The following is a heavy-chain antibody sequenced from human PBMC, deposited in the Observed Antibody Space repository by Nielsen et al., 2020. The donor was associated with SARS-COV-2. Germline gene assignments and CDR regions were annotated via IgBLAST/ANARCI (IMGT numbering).Heavy chain of an antibody. D-gene: IGHD3-3*01. CDR3: ARDLARFLEWELDY. V-gene: IGHV3-9*01. CDR2: ISWNSGSI. Sequence: SLKISCAASGFTFDDYAMHWVRQAPGKGLEWVSGISWNSGSIGYADSVKGRFTISRDNAKNSLYLQMNSLRAEDTAVYYCARDLARFLEWELDYWGQGTLVTVSS. CDR1: GFTFDDYA. J-gene: IGHJ4*02.